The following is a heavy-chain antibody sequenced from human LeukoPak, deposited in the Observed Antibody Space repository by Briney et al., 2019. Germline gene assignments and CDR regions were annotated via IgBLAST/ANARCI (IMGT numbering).Heavy chain of an antibody. J-gene: IGHJ5*01. CDR1: GFSVSSNC. CDR3: AKEEGSSGWFDY. CDR2: IYSGGNT. V-gene: IGHV3-66*02. Sequence: GGSLRLSCAASGFSVSSNCMNWVRQAPGKGLEWVSVIYSGGNTYYADSVKGRFTISRDNSRNTLFLQMNSLRPEDTAVYYCAKEEGSSGWFDYWGQGTLVTVSS. D-gene: IGHD6-19*01.